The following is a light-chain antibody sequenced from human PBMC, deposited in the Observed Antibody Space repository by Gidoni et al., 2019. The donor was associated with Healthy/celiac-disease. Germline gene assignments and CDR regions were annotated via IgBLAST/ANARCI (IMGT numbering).Light chain of an antibody. CDR3: QQRSNWPLT. CDR2: DAS. J-gene: IGKJ5*01. CDR1: QSVSSY. Sequence: ELLLTQSPATLSLSPGERATHSCRASQSVSSYLAWYQQKPGQAPRLLIYDASNRATGIPARFSGSGSGTDFTLTISRLEPEDFAVYYCQQRSNWPLTFGQGTRLEIK. V-gene: IGKV3-11*01.